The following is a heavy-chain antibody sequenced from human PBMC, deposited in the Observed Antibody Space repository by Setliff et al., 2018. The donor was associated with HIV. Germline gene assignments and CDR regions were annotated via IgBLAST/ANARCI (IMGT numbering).Heavy chain of an antibody. CDR3: AGNQNWNGYAFPYIDV. J-gene: IGHJ6*03. D-gene: IGHD3-3*01. Sequence: KTSETLSLTCNVSGGSINSSSFYWAWLRQPPGKEPEWTASIYYNTRTYYNLSLRSRVTISVDTSKNLFSLKMTSVTAADPAVYYCAGNQNWNGYAFPYIDVWGKGTTVTVSS. CDR1: GGSINSSSFY. V-gene: IGHV4-39*02. CDR2: IYYNTRT.